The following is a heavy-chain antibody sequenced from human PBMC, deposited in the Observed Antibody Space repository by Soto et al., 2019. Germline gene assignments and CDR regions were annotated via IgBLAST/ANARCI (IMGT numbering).Heavy chain of an antibody. D-gene: IGHD3-16*02. V-gene: IGHV4-30-2*01. CDR1: GGSISSGGYS. CDR3: ARASMITFGGVIVIDAFDI. Sequence: SETLSLTCAVSGGSISSGGYSWSWIRQPPGKGLEWIGYIYHSGSTYYNPSLKSRVTISVDRSKNQFSLKLSSVTAAETAVYYCARASMITFGGVIVIDAFDIWGQGTMGT. J-gene: IGHJ3*02. CDR2: IYHSGST.